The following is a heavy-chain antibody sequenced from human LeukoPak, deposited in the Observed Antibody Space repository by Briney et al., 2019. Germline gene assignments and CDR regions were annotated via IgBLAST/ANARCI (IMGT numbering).Heavy chain of an antibody. CDR2: FDPEDGET. CDR3: ARVDSGRYYGHDY. Sequence: ASVKVSCKVSGYTLTELSMHWVRQAPGKGLEWMGGFDPEDGETIYAQKFQGRVTMTTDTSTNTAYMDLRSLRSDDTAMYYCARVDSGRYYGHDYWGQGTLVTVTS. CDR1: GYTLTELS. V-gene: IGHV1-24*01. D-gene: IGHD1-26*01. J-gene: IGHJ4*02.